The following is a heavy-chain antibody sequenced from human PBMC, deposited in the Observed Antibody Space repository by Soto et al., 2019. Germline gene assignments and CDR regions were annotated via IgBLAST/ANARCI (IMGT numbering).Heavy chain of an antibody. CDR1: GGSFSSYY. J-gene: IGHJ6*02. CDR2: IYYSGRT. CDR3: ARDYYYDSRGYPGAYYYGMDV. D-gene: IGHD3-22*01. V-gene: IGHV4-59*01. Sequence: SETLSLTCTVSGGSFSSYYWSWIRQPPGKGLEWIGHIYYSGRTNYNPSLKSRVTISGDTSKNQLSLKLSSVTAADTAVYYCARDYYYDSRGYPGAYYYGMDVWGQGTTVTV.